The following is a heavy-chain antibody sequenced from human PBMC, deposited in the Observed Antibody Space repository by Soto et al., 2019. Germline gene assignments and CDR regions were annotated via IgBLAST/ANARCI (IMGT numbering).Heavy chain of an antibody. CDR1: GGSFSDYY. J-gene: IGHJ4*02. CDR3: ARDILTDFDY. CDR2: IYHSGST. V-gene: IGHV4-34*01. Sequence: SETVSLSCAVYGGSFSDYYWNWIRQPPGKGLQWIGKIYHSGSTNYNPSLKSRVTISVDTSKNQFSLKLSSVTAADTAVYYCARDILTDFDYWGQRTLVTVS. D-gene: IGHD2-15*01.